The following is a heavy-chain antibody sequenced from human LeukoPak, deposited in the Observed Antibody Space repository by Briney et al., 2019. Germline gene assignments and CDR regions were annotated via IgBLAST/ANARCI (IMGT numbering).Heavy chain of an antibody. V-gene: IGHV3-30-3*01. CDR3: ARERHLYDYGDYVGAFDI. J-gene: IGHJ3*02. D-gene: IGHD4-17*01. CDR2: ISYDGSNK. CDR1: GFTFSSYA. Sequence: GGSLRLSCAASGFTFSSYAMHWVRQARGKGLEWVAVISYDGSNKYYADSVKGRFTISRDNSKNTLYLQMNSLRAEDTAVYYCARERHLYDYGDYVGAFDIWGQGTMVTVSS.